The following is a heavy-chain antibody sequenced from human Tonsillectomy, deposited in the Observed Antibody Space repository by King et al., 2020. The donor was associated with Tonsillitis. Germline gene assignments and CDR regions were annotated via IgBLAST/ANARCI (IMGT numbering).Heavy chain of an antibody. Sequence: VQLVESGAEVKKPGASVKVSCRASGTTFSSNDINWVRQATGQGLEWMGWMNPNSGNTGYEQKFQGRVTMTGDTSISTDYMELSSLRSEDTAVYYCARSFGTTSRGFDIWGQGTMVTVSS. CDR1: GTTFSSND. D-gene: IGHD3-10*01. J-gene: IGHJ3*02. CDR3: ARSFGTTSRGFDI. V-gene: IGHV1-8*01. CDR2: MNPNSGNT.